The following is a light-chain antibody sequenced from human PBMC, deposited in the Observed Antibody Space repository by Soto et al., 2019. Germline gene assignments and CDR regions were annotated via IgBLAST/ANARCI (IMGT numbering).Light chain of an antibody. V-gene: IGLV2-8*01. CDR1: SSDVGGFDY. CDR3: SSYAGTNTLV. J-gene: IGLJ3*02. Sequence: QSVLTQPASVSGSPGQSVTISCTGTSSDVGGFDYVSWYQQYPGKAPRLMIYEVNERPSGVPDRFSGSKSGNTASLTVSGLRAEDEADYYCSSYAGTNTLVFGGGTKLTVL. CDR2: EVN.